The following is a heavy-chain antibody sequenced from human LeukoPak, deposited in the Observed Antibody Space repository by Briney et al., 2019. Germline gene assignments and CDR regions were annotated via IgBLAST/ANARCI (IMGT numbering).Heavy chain of an antibody. J-gene: IGHJ6*02. D-gene: IGHD5-24*01. CDR3: ARDFRGNYGSRGMDV. V-gene: IGHV4-59*01. Sequence: PSETLSLTCTVSGGSMSSYYWSWIRQPPGKGLEWIGYIYYSGSTNYNPSLKSRVTMSIDTSKNQFSLKLSSVTAADTAVYYCARDFRGNYGSRGMDVWGQGTTVTVSS. CDR2: IYYSGST. CDR1: GGSMSSYY.